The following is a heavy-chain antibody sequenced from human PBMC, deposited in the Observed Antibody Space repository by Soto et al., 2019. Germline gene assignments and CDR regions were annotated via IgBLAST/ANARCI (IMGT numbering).Heavy chain of an antibody. Sequence: ETLSLTCTVSGGSISSYYWSWIRQPPGKGLEWIGYIYYSGSTNYNPSLKSRVTISVDTSKNQFSLKLSSVTAADTAVYYCASSHSGSPFDYWGQGTLVTVSS. J-gene: IGHJ4*02. V-gene: IGHV4-59*01. D-gene: IGHD1-26*01. CDR1: GGSISSYY. CDR2: IYYSGST. CDR3: ASSHSGSPFDY.